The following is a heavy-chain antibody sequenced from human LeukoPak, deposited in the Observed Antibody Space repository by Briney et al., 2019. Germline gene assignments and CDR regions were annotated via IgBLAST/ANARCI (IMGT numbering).Heavy chain of an antibody. CDR1: GFTFSSYS. D-gene: IGHD3-9*01. Sequence: GGSLRLSCAASGFTFSSYSMNWVRQAPGKGLEWVSSISSSSSYIYYADSVKGRFTIPRDNAKNSLYLQMNSLRAEDTAVYYCARGRHQYYDILTGYYGINWFDPWGQGTLVTVSS. V-gene: IGHV3-21*01. CDR3: ARGRHQYYDILTGYYGINWFDP. CDR2: ISSSSSYI. J-gene: IGHJ5*02.